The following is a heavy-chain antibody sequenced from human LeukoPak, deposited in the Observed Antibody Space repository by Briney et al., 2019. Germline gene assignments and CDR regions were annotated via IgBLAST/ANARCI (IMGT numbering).Heavy chain of an antibody. V-gene: IGHV4-39*01. CDR2: IYYSGST. CDR1: GGSISSSSYY. D-gene: IGHD1-26*01. CDR3: ARQSWELLPYYFDY. Sequence: SETLSLTCTVSGGSISSSSYYWGWIRQPPGKGLEWIGSIYYSGSTYYNPSLKSRVTISVDTSKNQFSLKLGSVTAADTAVYYCARQSWELLPYYFDYWGQGTLVTVSS. J-gene: IGHJ4*02.